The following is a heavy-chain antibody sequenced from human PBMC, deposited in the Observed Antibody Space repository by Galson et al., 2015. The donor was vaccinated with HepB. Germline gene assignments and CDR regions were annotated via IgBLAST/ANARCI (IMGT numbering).Heavy chain of an antibody. Sequence: SLRLSCAASGFTFSSYSMNWVRQAPGKGLEWVSYISSSSSTIYYADSVKGRFTISRDNAKNSLYLQMNSLRDEDTAVYYCAGRKQQLVHYYGMDVWGQGTAVTVSS. CDR1: GFTFSSYS. D-gene: IGHD6-13*01. CDR3: AGRKQQLVHYYGMDV. CDR2: ISSSSSTI. J-gene: IGHJ6*02. V-gene: IGHV3-48*02.